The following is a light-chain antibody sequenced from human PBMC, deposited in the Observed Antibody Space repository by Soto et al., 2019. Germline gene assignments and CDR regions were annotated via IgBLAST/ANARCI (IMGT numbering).Light chain of an antibody. Sequence: EIVLTQSPGTLSLSPGERATLSCRASQSVSSSYLAWYQQTPGQAPRLLIYGASSRATGIPDRFSGSGSGTDFTLTISRLEPEDFAVYYCQQYGSSPLTFGGGTTVEIK. V-gene: IGKV3-20*01. CDR3: QQYGSSPLT. J-gene: IGKJ4*01. CDR2: GAS. CDR1: QSVSSSY.